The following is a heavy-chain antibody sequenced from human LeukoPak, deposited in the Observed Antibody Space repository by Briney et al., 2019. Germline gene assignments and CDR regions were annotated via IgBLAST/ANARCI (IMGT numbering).Heavy chain of an antibody. D-gene: IGHD3-10*01. CDR2: INHSGST. V-gene: IGHV4-34*01. CDR1: GGSFSGYY. CDR3: ARASYGSGSWYYYYGMDV. Sequence: SETLSLTCAVYGGSFSGYYWSWIRQPPGKGLEWIGEINHSGSTNYNSSLKSRVTISVDTSKNQFSLKLSSVTAADTAVYYCARASYGSGSWYYYYGMDVWGQGTTVTVSS. J-gene: IGHJ6*02.